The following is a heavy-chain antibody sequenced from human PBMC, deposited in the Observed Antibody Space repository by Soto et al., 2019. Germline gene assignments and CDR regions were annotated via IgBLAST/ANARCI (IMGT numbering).Heavy chain of an antibody. CDR1: GFTFRTYG. Sequence: VQLVESGGGVVQPGRSLRLSCAASGFTFRTYGMYWVRQATGKGLEWVAVIWNDASNKYYADSVKGRFTISRDNSENTLYLQMNSLRAEDTAVYYCARGRVDGGELDLWGQGTLVTVSS. CDR2: IWNDASNK. D-gene: IGHD1-26*01. CDR3: ARGRVDGGELDL. V-gene: IGHV3-33*01. J-gene: IGHJ4*02.